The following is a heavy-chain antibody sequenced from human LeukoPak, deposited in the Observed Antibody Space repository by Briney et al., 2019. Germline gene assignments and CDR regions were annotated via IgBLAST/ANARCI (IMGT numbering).Heavy chain of an antibody. CDR2: INHSGST. D-gene: IGHD3-10*01. CDR1: GGSFSGYY. V-gene: IGHV4-34*01. Sequence: PSETLSLTCAVSGGSFSGYYWSWIRQPPGKRLEWIGEINHSGSTNYNPSLKSRVTISVDTYKNQFSLKLSSVTAADAAVYYCARGRGWFGELRKRWFDPWGQGTLVTVSS. J-gene: IGHJ5*02. CDR3: ARGRGWFGELRKRWFDP.